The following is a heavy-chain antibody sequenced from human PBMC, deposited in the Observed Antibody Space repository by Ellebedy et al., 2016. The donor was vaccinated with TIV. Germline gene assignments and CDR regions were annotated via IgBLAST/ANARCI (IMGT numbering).Heavy chain of an antibody. CDR3: ARRNRITLVRGVPYDAFDI. CDR1: GGSISSYY. J-gene: IGHJ3*02. CDR2: IYYSGST. D-gene: IGHD3-10*01. Sequence: MPSETLSLTCTVSGGSISSYYWSWIRQPPGKGLEWIGYIYYSGSTKYNPSLKSRVTISIDTSKNKFSLKLSSVTAADTAVYYCARRNRITLVRGVPYDAFDIWGQGTMVTVSS. V-gene: IGHV4-59*08.